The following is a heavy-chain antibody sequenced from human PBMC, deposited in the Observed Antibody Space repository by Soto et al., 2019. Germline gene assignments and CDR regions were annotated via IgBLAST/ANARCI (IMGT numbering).Heavy chain of an antibody. D-gene: IGHD1-26*01. J-gene: IGHJ4*02. CDR1: GFNFGFFG. CDR2: ISGDGINT. CDR3: ARGNLSFDVAS. Sequence: QIHLVESGGDVVQPGKSLRLSCAASGFNFGFFGMHWVRQAPGKGLEWVAFISGDGINTQYADSVRGRFTLSRDYSRKTMYLQMDSLRDEDTALYDCARGNLSFDVASWGLGTLVTVSS. V-gene: IGHV3-30*03.